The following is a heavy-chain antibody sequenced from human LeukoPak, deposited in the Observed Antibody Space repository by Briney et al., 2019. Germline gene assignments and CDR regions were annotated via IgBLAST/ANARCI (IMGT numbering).Heavy chain of an antibody. D-gene: IGHD3-10*01. CDR3: ASDNIVRGGHIDY. CDR2: IYYSGST. CDR1: GGSISSGDYY. Sequence: SQTLSLTCTVSGGSISSGDYYWSWIRQPPGKGLEWIGYIYYSGSTYYNPSLKGRVTISVDTSKNQFSLKLSSVTAADTAVYYCASDNIVRGGHIDYWGQGTLVTVSS. V-gene: IGHV4-30-4*01. J-gene: IGHJ4*02.